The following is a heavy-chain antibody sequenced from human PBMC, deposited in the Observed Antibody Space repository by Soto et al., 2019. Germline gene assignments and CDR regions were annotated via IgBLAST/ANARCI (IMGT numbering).Heavy chain of an antibody. CDR3: ARGNQVAMSDY. J-gene: IGHJ4*02. V-gene: IGHV4-4*07. CDR1: VGSISNYY. Sequence: KTLSLTCAVSVGSISNYYWSWIRQPAGKGLEWIGRFYASGYTNYNPSLKGRVTMSLDISKNQFSLRLSSVTAADTAVYYCARGNQVAMSDYWGQGTLVPVS. CDR2: FYASGYT.